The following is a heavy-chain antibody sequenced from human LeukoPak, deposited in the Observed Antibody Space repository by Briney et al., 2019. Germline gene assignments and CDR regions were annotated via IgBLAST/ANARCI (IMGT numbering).Heavy chain of an antibody. CDR1: GGSFSGYY. V-gene: IGHV4-34*01. D-gene: IGHD4-23*01. Sequence: SETLSLTCAVYGGSFSGYYWSWIRQPPGKGLEWIGEINHSGSTNYNPSLKSRVTISVDTSKNQFSLKLSSVTAADTAVYYCAREDYGGNLFSWGQGTMVTVSS. CDR3: AREDYGGNLFS. CDR2: INHSGST. J-gene: IGHJ3*01.